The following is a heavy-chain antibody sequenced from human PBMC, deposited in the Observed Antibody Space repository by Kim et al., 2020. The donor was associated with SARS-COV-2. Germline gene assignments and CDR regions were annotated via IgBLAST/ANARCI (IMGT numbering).Heavy chain of an antibody. D-gene: IGHD2-15*01. CDR1: GYSFTSYW. J-gene: IGHJ5*02. CDR2: IYPGDSDT. V-gene: IGHV5-51*01. CDR3: ARYVVVVVAEEEWFDP. Sequence: GESLKISCKGSGYSFTSYWIGWVRQMPGKGLEWMGIIYPGDSDTRYSPSFQGQVTISADKSISTAYLQWSSLKASDTAMYYCARYVVVVVAEEEWFDPWGQGTLVTVSS.